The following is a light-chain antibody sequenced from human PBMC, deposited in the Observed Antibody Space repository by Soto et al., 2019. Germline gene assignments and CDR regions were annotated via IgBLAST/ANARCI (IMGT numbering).Light chain of an antibody. CDR1: QHVSSN. J-gene: IGKJ2*01. CDR3: QRYNNWPYT. CDR2: RAS. V-gene: IGKV3-15*01. Sequence: EIVMTQSPATLSVSPGGSATLSCRASQHVSSNFAWYRQKPGQAPTLLIYRASTRATGIPARFSGSGSGTEFTLTICSLQSEDFAVYYCQRYNNWPYTFGQGTKLEIK.